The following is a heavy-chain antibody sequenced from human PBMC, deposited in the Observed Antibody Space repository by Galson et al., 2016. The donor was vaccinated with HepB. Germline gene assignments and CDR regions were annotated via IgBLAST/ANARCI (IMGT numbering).Heavy chain of an antibody. D-gene: IGHD7-27*01. CDR2: ISDSTTTI. J-gene: IGHJ4*02. CDR3: ARDRTGADY. V-gene: IGHV3-48*02. Sequence: SLRLSCAASGFTLSHYSMNWVRQAPGKGLEWVSFISDSTTTIYYADSVKGRFTISRDSAKNSLYLQMNSLRHEDTAVYYCARDRTGADYWGQGTLVTVSS. CDR1: GFTLSHYS.